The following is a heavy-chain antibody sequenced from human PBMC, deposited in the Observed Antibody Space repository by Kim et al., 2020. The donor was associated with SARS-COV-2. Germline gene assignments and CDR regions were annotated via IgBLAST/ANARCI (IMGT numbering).Heavy chain of an antibody. V-gene: IGHV3-53*04. CDR2: IYSGGST. Sequence: GGSLRLSCAASGFTVSSNYMSWVRQAPGKGLEWVSVIYSGGSTYYADSVKGRFTISRHNSKNTLYLQMNSLRAEDTAVYYCASPLSGSYYYYGMDVWGQGTTVTVSS. CDR1: GFTVSSNY. CDR3: ASPLSGSYYYYGMDV. J-gene: IGHJ6*02. D-gene: IGHD1-26*01.